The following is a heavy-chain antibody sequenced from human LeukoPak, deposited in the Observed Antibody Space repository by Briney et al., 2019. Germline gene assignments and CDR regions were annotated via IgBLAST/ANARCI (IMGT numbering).Heavy chain of an antibody. J-gene: IGHJ4*02. CDR2: IKQDGSEK. D-gene: IGHD6-13*01. CDR3: ARDSAGNDY. Sequence: GGSLRLSCEASGFTFSTYWMSWVRQAPGKGLEWAANIKQDGSEKYYVDSVKGRFTISRDNAKNSLYLQMNSLGAEDTAMYYCARDSAGNDYWGQGTLVTVSS. V-gene: IGHV3-7*01. CDR1: GFTFSTYW.